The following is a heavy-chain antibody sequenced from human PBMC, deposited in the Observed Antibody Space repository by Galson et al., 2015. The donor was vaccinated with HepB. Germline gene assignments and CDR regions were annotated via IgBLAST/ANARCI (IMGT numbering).Heavy chain of an antibody. D-gene: IGHD3-10*01. CDR2: MNPSSGNT. CDR1: GYTFTSYD. Sequence: SVKVSCKASGYTFTSYDINWVRQATGQGLEWMGWMNPSSGNTGCAQKFQGRVTMTRDTSTSTVYMELSSLRSEDTAVYYCAKASGSISATYYYYGMDVWGQGTTVTVSS. V-gene: IGHV1-8*01. J-gene: IGHJ6*02. CDR3: AKASGSISATYYYYGMDV.